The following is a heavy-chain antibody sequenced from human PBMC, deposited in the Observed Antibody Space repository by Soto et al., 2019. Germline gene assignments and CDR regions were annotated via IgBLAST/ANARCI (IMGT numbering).Heavy chain of an antibody. Sequence: QVQLQQSGPGLVKPSQTLSLTCAISGESVSTNSATWDWIRQSPSRGLEWLGRTYYRSKGSHDYALSVKGRITINADTSNIQLSLQLNSVTPDDTAVYYCARLIGDSWLDSWGQGTLVTVSS. D-gene: IGHD2-8*01. CDR1: GESVSTNSAT. J-gene: IGHJ5*01. V-gene: IGHV6-1*01. CDR3: ARLIGDSWLDS. CDR2: TYYRSKGSH.